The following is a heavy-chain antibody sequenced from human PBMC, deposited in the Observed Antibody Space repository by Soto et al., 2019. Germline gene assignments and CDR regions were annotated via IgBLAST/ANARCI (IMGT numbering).Heavy chain of an antibody. V-gene: IGHV3-11*01. D-gene: IGHD6-6*01. J-gene: IGHJ6*02. CDR1: GFTFNHYW. Sequence: GASLRLSCAASGFTFNHYWMHWVRQPPGKGLEWVSYISSSGSTIYYADSVKGRFTISRDNAKDSLYLQMNSLRAEDTAVYYCARDYSSSRYYGMDVWGQGTTVTVSS. CDR3: ARDYSSSRYYGMDV. CDR2: ISSSGSTI.